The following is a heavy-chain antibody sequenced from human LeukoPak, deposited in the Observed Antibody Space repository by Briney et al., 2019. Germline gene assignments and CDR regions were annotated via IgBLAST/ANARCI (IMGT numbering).Heavy chain of an antibody. D-gene: IGHD1-26*01. CDR1: GFPFSTYS. V-gene: IGHV3-48*04. J-gene: IGHJ4*02. Sequence: GGSLRLSCVTSGFPFSTYSMNWVRQAPGKGLEWVSYISSSSSTIYYADSVKGRFTISRDNAKNSLYLQMNSLRAEDTAVYYCARDDSGSYSDYDYWGQGTLVTVSS. CDR2: ISSSSSTI. CDR3: ARDDSGSYSDYDY.